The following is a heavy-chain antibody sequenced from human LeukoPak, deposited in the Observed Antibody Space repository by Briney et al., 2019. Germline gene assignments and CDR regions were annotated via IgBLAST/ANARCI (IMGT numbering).Heavy chain of an antibody. CDR2: IYPGDSDT. J-gene: IGHJ5*02. CDR1: GYSFTSYW. D-gene: IGHD3-10*01. Sequence: GESLKISCKGSGYSFTSYWIGWVRQMPGKGLEWMGIIYPGDSDTRYSPSFQGQVTISADKSISTAYLQWSSLKASDTAMYCCARQDRLLWFGEETWYNWFDPWGQGTLVTVSS. CDR3: ARQDRLLWFGEETWYNWFDP. V-gene: IGHV5-51*01.